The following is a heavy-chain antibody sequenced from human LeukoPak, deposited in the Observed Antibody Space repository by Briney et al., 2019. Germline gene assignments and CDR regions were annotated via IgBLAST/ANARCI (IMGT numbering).Heavy chain of an antibody. CDR2: IQDSGIT. CDR3: AGRGHRYSRD. Sequence: PSETLPLRCNVSGDSVSSGYWSWIRQSPGKGLEWIGFIQDSGITDYNPSLKSRLLISVDTSKNLFSLTLRSVTAADTAVYYCAGRGHRYSRDWGQGILVTVSS. J-gene: IGHJ1*01. D-gene: IGHD2-15*01. V-gene: IGHV4-4*09. CDR1: GDSVSSGY.